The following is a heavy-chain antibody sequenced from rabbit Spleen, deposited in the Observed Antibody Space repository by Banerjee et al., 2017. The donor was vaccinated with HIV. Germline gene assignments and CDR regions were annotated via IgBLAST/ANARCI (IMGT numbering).Heavy chain of an antibody. CDR2: IEVGSSDFT. Sequence: EESGGGLVKPGASLTLTCTASGVSFSFSSYMCWVRQAPGKGLEWIACIEVGSSDFTYYASWAKGRFTISKSSSTTVTLQVTRLTAADTATYFCARDTSSSFSSYGMDLWGPGTLVTVS. D-gene: IGHD1-1*01. CDR1: GVSFSFSSY. CDR3: ARDTSSSFSSYGMDL. V-gene: IGHV1S40*01. J-gene: IGHJ6*01.